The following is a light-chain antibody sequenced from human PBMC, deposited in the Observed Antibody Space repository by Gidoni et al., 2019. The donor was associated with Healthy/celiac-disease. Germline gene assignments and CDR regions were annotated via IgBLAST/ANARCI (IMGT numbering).Light chain of an antibody. J-gene: IGLJ1*01. CDR2: DVS. CDR1: SSDVGGYNY. CDR3: SSYTSSSTRV. Sequence: QSALTQPATVSGSPRQSITISCTGTSSDVGGYNYVSWSQQHPGKAPKLMIYDVSNRPSGVSNRFSGSKSGNTASLTISGLQAEDEADYYCSSYTSSSTRVFGTGTKVTVL. V-gene: IGLV2-14*03.